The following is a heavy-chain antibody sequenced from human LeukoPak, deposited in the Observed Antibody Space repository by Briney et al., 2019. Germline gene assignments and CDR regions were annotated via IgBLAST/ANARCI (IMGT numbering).Heavy chain of an antibody. D-gene: IGHD3-3*01. CDR1: GFTFSSYW. CDR2: IKQDGSEK. J-gene: IGHJ4*02. V-gene: IGHV3-7*04. Sequence: PGGSLRLSCAASGFTFSSYWMSWVRQAPGKGLERVANIKQDGSEKYYVDSVKGRFTISRDNAKNSLYLQMNSLRAEDTAVYYCARGGFVVVITYDYWGQGALVTVSS. CDR3: ARGGFVVVITYDY.